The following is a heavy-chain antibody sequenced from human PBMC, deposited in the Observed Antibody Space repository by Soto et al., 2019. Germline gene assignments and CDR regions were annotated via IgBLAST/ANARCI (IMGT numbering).Heavy chain of an antibody. Sequence: GASVKVSCKASGYTFTGFFIHWVRQAPGQGLEWMGGIIPVSGAANYAQKFQGRVTMTTDESTSTAYMELSSLRSEDTAVYYCASLNQTAGTGFDYWGQGTLVTVSS. CDR2: IIPVSGAA. D-gene: IGHD6-13*01. V-gene: IGHV1-2*02. J-gene: IGHJ4*02. CDR3: ASLNQTAGTGFDY. CDR1: GYTFTGFF.